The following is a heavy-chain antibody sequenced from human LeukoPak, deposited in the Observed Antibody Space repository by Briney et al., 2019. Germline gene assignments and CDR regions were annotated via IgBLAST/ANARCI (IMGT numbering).Heavy chain of an antibody. D-gene: IGHD4/OR15-4a*01. V-gene: IGHV3-7*01. CDR1: GFTFSSYW. J-gene: IGHJ4*02. CDR2: IKQDGSAK. Sequence: GGSLRLSCAASGFTFSSYWMNWVRQAPGKGLEWVANIKQDGSAKYYVDSVKGRFTISKDNAKNSLYLQMKSLRAEDTAVYYCARRAGAYSHPYDYWGQGTLVTVSS. CDR3: ARRAGAYSHPYDY.